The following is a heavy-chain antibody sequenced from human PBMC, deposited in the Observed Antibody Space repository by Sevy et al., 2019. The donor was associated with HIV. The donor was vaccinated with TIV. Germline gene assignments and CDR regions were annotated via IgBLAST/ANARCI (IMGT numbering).Heavy chain of an antibody. CDR2: IRYDGSNK. J-gene: IGHJ6*02. CDR3: AKDQTSPYYDFRTAYYGMDV. Sequence: GGSLRLSCAASGFTFSSYGMHWVRQAPGKGLEWVAFIRYDGSNKYYADSVKGRFTISRDNSKNTLYLQMNSLRAEDTAVYYCAKDQTSPYYDFRTAYYGMDVWGQGTTVTVSS. V-gene: IGHV3-30*02. D-gene: IGHD3-3*01. CDR1: GFTFSSYG.